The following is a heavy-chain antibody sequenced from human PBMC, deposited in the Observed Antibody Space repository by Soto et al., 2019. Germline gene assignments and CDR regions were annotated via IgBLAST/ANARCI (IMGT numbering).Heavy chain of an antibody. D-gene: IGHD3-3*01. V-gene: IGHV1-3*01. J-gene: IGHJ5*02. CDR2: INAGNGNT. CDR1: GYTFTSYS. CDR3: TSGSGYYWNWFDP. Sequence: QVQLVQSGAEVKKPGASVKVSCKASGYTFTSYSMHWVRQAPGQRLEWMGWINAGNGNTKYSQKFQGRVTITRDTSASTAYMELSSLRSEDTAVYYCTSGSGYYWNWFDPWGQGTLVTVSS.